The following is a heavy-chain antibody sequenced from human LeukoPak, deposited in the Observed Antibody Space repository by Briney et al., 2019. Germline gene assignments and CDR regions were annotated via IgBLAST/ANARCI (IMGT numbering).Heavy chain of an antibody. V-gene: IGHV3-21*01. CDR3: ARTGDYGVTPGWYFDL. Sequence: GGSLRLSCAASGFTFSSYSMNWVRQAPGKGLEWVSSISSSSSYIYYADSVKGRFTISRDNAKNSLYLQMNSLRAEDTAVYYCARTGDYGVTPGWYFDLWGRGTLVTVSS. CDR1: GFTFSSYS. D-gene: IGHD4-17*01. CDR2: ISSSSSYI. J-gene: IGHJ2*01.